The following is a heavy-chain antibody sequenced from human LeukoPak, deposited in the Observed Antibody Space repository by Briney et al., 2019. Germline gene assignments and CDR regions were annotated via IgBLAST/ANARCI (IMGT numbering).Heavy chain of an antibody. CDR1: GFTFSSYS. Sequence: GGSLRLSRAASGFTFSSYSMNWVRQAPGKGLEWVSSISSSSSYIYYADSVKGRFTISRDNAKNSLYLQMNSLRAEDTAVYYCARVGSGLTPLDYWGQGTLVTVSS. CDR2: ISSSSSYI. V-gene: IGHV3-21*01. D-gene: IGHD6-19*01. CDR3: ARVGSGLTPLDY. J-gene: IGHJ4*02.